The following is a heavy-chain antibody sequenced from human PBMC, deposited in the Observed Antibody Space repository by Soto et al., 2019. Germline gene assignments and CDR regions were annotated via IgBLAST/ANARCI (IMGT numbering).Heavy chain of an antibody. J-gene: IGHJ4*02. CDR2: KPYTGSP. CDR1: GGSXXXGXXX. Sequence: QVQXQXSGPGLVXPXXXLSLTCXXXGGSXXXGXXXWSWIRQPPGKGLEWIGFKPYTGSPDYNPSHKSRDATSIDRSKNQFSLKLSSVTAADTAVYFCARVGWGGDSWGQGTLVTVSS. CDR3: ARVGWGGDS. V-gene: IGHV4-61*01. D-gene: IGHD7-27*01.